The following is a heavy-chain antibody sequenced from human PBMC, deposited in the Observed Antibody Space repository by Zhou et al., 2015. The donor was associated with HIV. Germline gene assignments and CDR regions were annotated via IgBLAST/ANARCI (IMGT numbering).Heavy chain of an antibody. Sequence: QVQLVESGGGVVQPGRSLRLSCAASGFTFSSYAMHWVRQAPGKGLEWVAVISYDGSNKYYADSVKGRFTISRDNSKNTLYLQMNSLRAEDTAVYYCARGGAARPLFYYYYMDVWGKGTTVTVSS. J-gene: IGHJ6*03. CDR1: GFTFSSYA. D-gene: IGHD6-6*01. V-gene: IGHV3-30-3*01. CDR2: ISYDGSNK. CDR3: ARGGAARPLFYYYYMDV.